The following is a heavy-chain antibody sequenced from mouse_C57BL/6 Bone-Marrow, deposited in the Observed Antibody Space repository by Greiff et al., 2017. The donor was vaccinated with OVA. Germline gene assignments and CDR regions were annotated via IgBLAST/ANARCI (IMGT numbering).Heavy chain of an antibody. Sequence: EVMLVESEGGLVQPGSSMKLSCTASGFTFSDYYMAWVRQVPEKGLEWVANINYDGSSTYYLDSLKSRFIISRDNAMNILYLQMSSLKSEDTATYYCARFYYGSAMDYWGQGTSVTVSS. V-gene: IGHV5-16*01. J-gene: IGHJ4*01. D-gene: IGHD1-1*01. CDR1: GFTFSDYY. CDR3: ARFYYGSAMDY. CDR2: INYDGSST.